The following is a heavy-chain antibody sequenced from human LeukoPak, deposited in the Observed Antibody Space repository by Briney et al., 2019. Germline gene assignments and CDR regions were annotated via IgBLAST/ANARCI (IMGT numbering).Heavy chain of an antibody. CDR2: TYYRSKWYN. CDR3: ARDFGTTGWHTFDY. D-gene: IGHD6-19*01. Sequence: SQTPLLNCVVSGDSVSSKNGAWNWIRQSPSTGLEWLGRTYYRSKWYNDYAESMEGRMTISQDTSKNQYSLHLNSVTPDDTAVYYCARDFGTTGWHTFDYWGQGTLVTVSS. J-gene: IGHJ4*02. V-gene: IGHV6-1*01. CDR1: GDSVSSKNGA.